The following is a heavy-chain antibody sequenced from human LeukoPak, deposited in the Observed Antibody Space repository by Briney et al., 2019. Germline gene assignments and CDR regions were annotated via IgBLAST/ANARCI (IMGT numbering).Heavy chain of an antibody. CDR3: ARDQDGGKYYYESSGYSH. J-gene: IGHJ4*02. CDR2: ISSGGHI. Sequence: PGGSLRLSCAASGFTFSSYVLNWVRQAPGKGLEWVSTISSGGHIYYEDSVKGRFTISRDNAKNSLYLQMNSLRAEDTAVYYCARDQDGGKYYYESSGYSHWGQGILVTVSS. CDR1: GFTFSSYV. V-gene: IGHV3-21*01. D-gene: IGHD3-22*01.